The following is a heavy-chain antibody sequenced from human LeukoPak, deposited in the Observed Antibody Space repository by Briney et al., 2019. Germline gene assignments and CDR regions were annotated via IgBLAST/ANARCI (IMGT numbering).Heavy chain of an antibody. CDR2: ISGNGLGT. Sequence: GGSLRLSCAASGFTFSRNAMNWVRQAPGKGLEWVAAISGNGLGTYYADSVKGRFNISRDNSRNTLYLQMNSLRIEDTAFYYCAKDANYLRSSGYLIPIDFWGQGTLVTVSS. CDR1: GFTFSRNA. CDR3: AKDANYLRSSGYLIPIDF. D-gene: IGHD3-22*01. V-gene: IGHV3-23*01. J-gene: IGHJ4*02.